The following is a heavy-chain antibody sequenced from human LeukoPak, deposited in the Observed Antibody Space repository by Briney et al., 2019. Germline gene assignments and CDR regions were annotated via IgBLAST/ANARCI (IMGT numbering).Heavy chain of an antibody. J-gene: IGHJ4*02. V-gene: IGHV4-59*01. CDR3: ARSEDYYDSSGYGPFDY. CDR1: GGSISSYY. D-gene: IGHD3-22*01. CDR2: IYYSGST. Sequence: SETLSLTCTVSGGSISSYYWSWIRQPPGKGLEWIGYIYYSGSTNYNPSLKSRVTISVDTSKNQFSLKLSSVTAADTAVYYCARSEDYYDSSGYGPFDYWGQGTLVTVSS.